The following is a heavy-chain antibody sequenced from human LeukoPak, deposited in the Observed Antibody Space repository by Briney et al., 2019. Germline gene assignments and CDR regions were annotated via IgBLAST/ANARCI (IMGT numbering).Heavy chain of an antibody. CDR1: GGSFSGYY. CDR3: ARGQGDYDFWSGYYYYGMDV. CDR2: INHSGST. V-gene: IGHV4-34*01. Sequence: SETLSLTCAVYGGSFSGYYWSWIRQPPGKGLEWIGEINHSGSTNYNPSLKSRVTISVDTSKNQFSLKLSSVTAADTAVYYCARGQGDYDFWSGYYYYGMDVRGQGTTVTVSS. D-gene: IGHD3-3*01. J-gene: IGHJ6*02.